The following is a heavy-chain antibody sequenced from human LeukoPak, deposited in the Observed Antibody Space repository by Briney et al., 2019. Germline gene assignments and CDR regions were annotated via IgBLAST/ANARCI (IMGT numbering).Heavy chain of an antibody. CDR2: INPNSGGT. CDR1: GYTFTGYY. D-gene: IGHD2-15*01. V-gene: IGHV1-2*02. Sequence: SVKVSCKASGYTFTGYYMHWVRQAPGQGLEWMGWINPNSGGTNYAQKFQGRVTMTRDTFISTAYMELSRLRSDDTAVYYCARGGVVVVAATPRRGFDYWGQGTLVTVSS. J-gene: IGHJ4*02. CDR3: ARGGVVVVAATPRRGFDY.